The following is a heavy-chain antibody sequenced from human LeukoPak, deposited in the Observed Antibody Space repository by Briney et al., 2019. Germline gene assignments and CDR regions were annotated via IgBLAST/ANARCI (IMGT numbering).Heavy chain of an antibody. Sequence: PGGSLRLSCAASGFTFSNAWMSWVRQAPGKGLEWVGRIKSKTDGGTTDYVAPVKGRFSISRDDAKNTLYLQMNSLKTEDTAVYYCTKATPDSTGWIDYWGQRNLPTVSS. J-gene: IGHJ4*01. V-gene: IGHV3-15*01. CDR1: GFTFSNAW. CDR2: IKSKTDGGTT. CDR3: TKATPDSTGWIDY. D-gene: IGHD6-19*01.